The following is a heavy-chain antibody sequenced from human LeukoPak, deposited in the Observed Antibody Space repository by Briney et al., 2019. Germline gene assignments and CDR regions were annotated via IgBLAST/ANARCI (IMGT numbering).Heavy chain of an antibody. J-gene: IGHJ6*03. D-gene: IGHD3-10*01. CDR3: ARGGSGSSPLMRGYYYYYYMDV. Sequence: GGSLRLSCLASGFTFSSYWMSWVRQAPGKGLEWVANIKQDGSEKYYVDSVKGRFTISRDNAKNSLYLQMNSLRAEDTAVYYCARGGSGSSPLMRGYYYYYYMDVWGKGTTVTISS. CDR1: GFTFSSYW. V-gene: IGHV3-7*01. CDR2: IKQDGSEK.